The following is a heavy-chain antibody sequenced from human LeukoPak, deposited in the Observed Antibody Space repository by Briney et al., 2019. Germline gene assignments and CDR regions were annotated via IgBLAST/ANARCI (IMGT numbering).Heavy chain of an antibody. D-gene: IGHD6-6*01. V-gene: IGHV1-18*01. CDR3: ARDGSFFLSSSSLGWFDP. Sequence: ASVKVSCKASGYSFSYFGINWVRQAPGQGLEWIGWINCYNGNTNYAQKSEGRLTLTTDTATSTVYMELRNLRYNDTAVYYCARDGSFFLSSSSLGWFDPWGQGTLVTVSS. J-gene: IGHJ5*02. CDR1: GYSFSYFG. CDR2: INCYNGNT.